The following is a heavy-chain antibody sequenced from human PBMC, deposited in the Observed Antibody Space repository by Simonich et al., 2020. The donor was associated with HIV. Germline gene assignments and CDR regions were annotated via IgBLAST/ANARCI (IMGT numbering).Heavy chain of an antibody. CDR2: IKQDGSGK. V-gene: IGHV3-7*01. CDR3: ARGWDGSSSSLDDY. D-gene: IGHD3-3*01. Sequence: EVKLVESGGGLVQPGGSLRLSCAASGFTFSSYWMTWVRQAPGEGLEWGANIKQDGSGKYYVDSVKGRFTISRDNAKNSLYLQMNTLRAEDTAVYYCARGWDGSSSSLDDYWGQGTLVTVSS. J-gene: IGHJ4*02. CDR1: GFTFSSYW.